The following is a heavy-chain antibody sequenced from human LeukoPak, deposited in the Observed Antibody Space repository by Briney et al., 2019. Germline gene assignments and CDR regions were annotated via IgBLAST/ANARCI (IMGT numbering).Heavy chain of an antibody. J-gene: IGHJ3*01. CDR3: ATAGPLTYDDGDAVFAFDV. CDR1: GCTLNDIS. Sequence: ASVKVSCKVSGCTLNDISIHWVRQAPGKGLEWMGSFDPEHGETIHTQKFQGRVTMTEDTFTDTSYMEMTSLTSEDTAVYFCATAGPLTYDDGDAVFAFDVWGQGTMVTVSS. CDR2: FDPEHGET. D-gene: IGHD4-17*01. V-gene: IGHV1-24*01.